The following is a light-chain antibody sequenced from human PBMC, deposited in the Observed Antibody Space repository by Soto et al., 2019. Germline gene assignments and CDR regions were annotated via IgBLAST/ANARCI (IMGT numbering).Light chain of an antibody. Sequence: IQMTQSPSSLSASVGDRVIITCRASQSIRKYLNWYQHKPGKVPTLLIYAASSLQSGVPSRFSGSGSGTDFTLTISSLQPEDFATYYCLQDYNYPLTFGGGTKVDIK. CDR3: LQDYNYPLT. CDR1: QSIRKY. J-gene: IGKJ4*01. V-gene: IGKV1-6*02. CDR2: AAS.